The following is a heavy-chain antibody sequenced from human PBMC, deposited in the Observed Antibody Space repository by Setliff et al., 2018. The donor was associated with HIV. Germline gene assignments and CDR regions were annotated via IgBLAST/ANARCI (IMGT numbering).Heavy chain of an antibody. CDR2: MNPNSGNT. D-gene: IGHD6-13*01. J-gene: IGHJ6*02. CDR1: GSTFSTYD. V-gene: IGHV1-8*01. CDR3: ASSWSRIRYYGMDV. Sequence: ASVKVSCKSSGSTFSTYDINWVRQATGQGLEWMGWMNPNSGNTGYARKFQGGVTMTRNTSISTAYMELSSLRSDDTAVYYCASSWSRIRYYGMDVWGQGTTVTVSS.